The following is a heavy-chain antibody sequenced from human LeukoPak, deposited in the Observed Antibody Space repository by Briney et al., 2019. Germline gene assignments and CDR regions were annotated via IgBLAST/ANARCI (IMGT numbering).Heavy chain of an antibody. J-gene: IGHJ4*02. CDR1: GGSISSGGYS. CDR3: ARSPGELFPYYFDY. Sequence: PSETLSLTCSVSGGSISSGGYSWSWIRQPPGKGLEWIGYIYLSGSTYYNPSLKSRVTISVDRSKNQFSLNLSSVTAEDTAVYYCARSPGELFPYYFDYWGQGTLVTVSS. V-gene: IGHV4-30-2*01. D-gene: IGHD3-10*01. CDR2: IYLSGST.